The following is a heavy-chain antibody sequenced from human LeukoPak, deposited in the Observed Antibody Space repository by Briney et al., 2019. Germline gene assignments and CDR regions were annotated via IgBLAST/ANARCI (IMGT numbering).Heavy chain of an antibody. CDR1: GFTFSNYA. D-gene: IGHD1-26*01. V-gene: IGHV3-23*01. CDR2: ISDSGGNT. J-gene: IGHJ4*02. CDR3: ASEFKGWESPCY. Sequence: GGSLRLSCAASGFTFSNYAMSWVRQAPGKGLEWVSAISDSGGNTYYADSVKGRFTISRDNAKNSLYLQMNSLRAEDTAVYYCASEFKGWESPCYWGQGTLVTVSS.